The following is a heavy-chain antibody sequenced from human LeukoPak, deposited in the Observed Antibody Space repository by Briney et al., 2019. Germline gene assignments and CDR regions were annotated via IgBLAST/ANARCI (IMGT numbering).Heavy chain of an antibody. V-gene: IGHV3-33*01. J-gene: IGHJ4*02. D-gene: IGHD3-22*01. CDR1: GFTFSSYG. CDR3: ARDWRSGFSIDF. CDR2: IWYDGSNK. Sequence: GRSPRLSCAASGFTFSSYGMHWVRQAPGKGLEWVAVIWYDGSNKYYADSVKGRFTISRDNTRNFLYLQMNSLGADDAAVYYCARDWRSGFSIDFWGQGLLVTVSS.